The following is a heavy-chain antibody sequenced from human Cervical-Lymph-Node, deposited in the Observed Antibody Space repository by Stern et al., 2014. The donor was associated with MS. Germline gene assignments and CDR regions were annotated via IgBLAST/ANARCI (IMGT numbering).Heavy chain of an antibody. J-gene: IGHJ4*02. V-gene: IGHV3-30*03. CDR2: ISYDGSNK. D-gene: IGHD5-18*01. Sequence: VQLVESGGGVVQPGRSLRLSCAASGFTFSSYGMHWVRQAPGKGLEWVAVISYDGSNKYYADSVKGRFTISRDNSKNTLYLQMNSLRAEDTAVYYCATSTAMALDYWGQGTLVTVSS. CDR1: GFTFSSYG. CDR3: ATSTAMALDY.